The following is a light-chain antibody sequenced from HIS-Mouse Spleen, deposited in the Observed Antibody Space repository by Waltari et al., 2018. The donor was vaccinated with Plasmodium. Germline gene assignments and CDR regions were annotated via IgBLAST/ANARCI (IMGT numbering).Light chain of an antibody. CDR2: DAS. Sequence: EIVLTQSPATLSLSPGERATLSCRASQSVSSYLAWYQQKPGQAPRLLIYDASNRATGSPARFSGSGSGTDFTLTSSSLEPEDFAVYYCQQRSNWMYTFGQGTKLEIK. CDR1: QSVSSY. J-gene: IGKJ2*01. V-gene: IGKV3-11*01. CDR3: QQRSNWMYT.